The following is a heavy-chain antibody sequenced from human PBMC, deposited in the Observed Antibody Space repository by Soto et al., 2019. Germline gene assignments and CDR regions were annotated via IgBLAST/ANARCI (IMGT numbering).Heavy chain of an antibody. Sequence: QVQLQESGPGLVKPSETLSLTCTVSGGSISSYYWSWIRQPPGKGLEWIGYIYYSGSTNYNPSLKSRVTISVDTSKNQFSLKLSSVTAADTAVYYCASQLLHAYWYFDLWGRGTLVTVSS. CDR1: GGSISSYY. J-gene: IGHJ2*01. CDR3: ASQLLHAYWYFDL. CDR2: IYYSGST. D-gene: IGHD2-2*01. V-gene: IGHV4-59*01.